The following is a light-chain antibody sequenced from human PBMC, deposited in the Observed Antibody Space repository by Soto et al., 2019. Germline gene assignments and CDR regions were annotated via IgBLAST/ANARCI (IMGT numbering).Light chain of an antibody. J-gene: IGLJ2*01. Sequence: QSVLTQPPSASGSPGQSVAISCTGTSSDIGAYKFVSWYQQHLGKAPKLIIYEVSIRPSGLPDRFSGSKSGNTASLTVSGLLAEDEADYYCSLYAGTNSVVFGGGTKLTVL. CDR2: EVS. CDR1: SSDIGAYKF. CDR3: SLYAGTNSVV. V-gene: IGLV2-8*01.